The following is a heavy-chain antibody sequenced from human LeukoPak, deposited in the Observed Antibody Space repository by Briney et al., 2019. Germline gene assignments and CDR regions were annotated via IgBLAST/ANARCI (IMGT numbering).Heavy chain of an antibody. CDR2: IIPIFGTA. V-gene: IGHV1-69*13. CDR1: GGTFTSYA. Sequence: SVKVSCKASGGTFTSYAISWVRQAPGQGLEWMGGIIPIFGTANYAQKFQGRVTITADESTSTAYMELSSLRSEDTAVYYCARSVGATPYYFDYWGQGTLVTVSS. J-gene: IGHJ4*02. D-gene: IGHD1-26*01. CDR3: ARSVGATPYYFDY.